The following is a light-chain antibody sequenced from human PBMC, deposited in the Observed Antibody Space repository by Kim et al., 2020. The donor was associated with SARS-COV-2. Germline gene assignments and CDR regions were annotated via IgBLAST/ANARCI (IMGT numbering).Light chain of an antibody. V-gene: IGLV6-57*02. CDR1: SGSIASNY. Sequence: NFMLTQPHSVSESPGKTVTISCTGSSGSIASNYVQCYQQRPGSDPTTVIYEDNQRPSGVPDRFSGSIDSSSNSASLTISGLKTEEEADYYCQSYDSSTVVFGGGTQLTVL. CDR3: QSYDSSTVV. CDR2: EDN. J-gene: IGLJ2*01.